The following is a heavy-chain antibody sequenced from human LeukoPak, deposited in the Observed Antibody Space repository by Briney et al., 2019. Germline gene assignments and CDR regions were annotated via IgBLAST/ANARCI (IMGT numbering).Heavy chain of an antibody. Sequence: GGSLRLSCAASGFIFSSYPMSWVRQAPGKGLEWVSAISGTAENTYYADSVKGRFSISRDNSRNTVHLQMNSLRPEDTAVYYCANQWGGFWGQGTLVTVSS. CDR2: ISGTAENT. J-gene: IGHJ4*02. CDR1: GFIFSSYP. CDR3: ANQWGGF. V-gene: IGHV3-23*01. D-gene: IGHD3-16*01.